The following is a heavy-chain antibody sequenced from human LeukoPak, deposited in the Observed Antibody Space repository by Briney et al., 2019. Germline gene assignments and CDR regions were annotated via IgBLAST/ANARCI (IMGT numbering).Heavy chain of an antibody. J-gene: IGHJ4*02. CDR2: MNPNSGNT. V-gene: IGHV1-8*02. D-gene: IGHD3-10*01. CDR1: GGTFSSYA. CDR3: ALPMVRGVMNY. Sequence: ASVRVSCKASGGTFSSYAISWVRQAPGQGLEWMGWMNPNSGNTGYAQKFQGRVTMTRNTSISTAYMELSSLRSEDTAVYYCALPMVRGVMNYWGQGTLVTVSS.